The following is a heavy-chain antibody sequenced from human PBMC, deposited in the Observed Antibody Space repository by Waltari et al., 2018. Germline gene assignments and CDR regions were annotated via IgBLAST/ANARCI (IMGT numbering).Heavy chain of an antibody. CDR1: GYSFTSYA. V-gene: IGHV1-3*01. CDR2: INAGNGNT. Sequence: VQLVQSGADVKKPGPSAKDSCQASGYSFTSYAMHSLRQSPAQRLEWMGWINAGNGNTKYSQKFQGRVTITRDTSASTAYMELSSLRSEDTAVYYCARGVYDFWSGYYMAFDIWGQGTMVTVSS. CDR3: ARGVYDFWSGYYMAFDI. D-gene: IGHD3-3*01. J-gene: IGHJ3*02.